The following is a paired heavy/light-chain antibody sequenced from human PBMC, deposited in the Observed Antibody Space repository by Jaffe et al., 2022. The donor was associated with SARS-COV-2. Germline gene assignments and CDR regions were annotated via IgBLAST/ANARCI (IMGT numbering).Light chain of an antibody. CDR3: QQYGTSPPIT. Sequence: EIVLTQSPGTLSLSPGERATLSCRASQSISSSYLAWYQQKPGQAPRLLIYGASSRATGIPDRFGGSGSGTDFTLTISRLEPEDFAVYYCQQYGTSPPITFGQGTRLDIK. J-gene: IGKJ5*01. V-gene: IGKV3-20*01. CDR2: GAS. CDR1: QSISSSY.
Heavy chain of an antibody. CDR1: GASFNDYY. CDR3: ARGSRSRYCSGGTCYSPANF. Sequence: QVQLQQWGAGLLRPSETLSLTCAVFGASFNDYYWSWIRQPPGMGLEWIGEISHSGSTNYNPSLKRRITMSVDTSKSQFSLKLSSVTAADTAVYYCARGSRSRYCSGGTCYSPANFWGQGILVTVSS. CDR2: ISHSGST. J-gene: IGHJ4*02. D-gene: IGHD2-15*01. V-gene: IGHV4-34*01.